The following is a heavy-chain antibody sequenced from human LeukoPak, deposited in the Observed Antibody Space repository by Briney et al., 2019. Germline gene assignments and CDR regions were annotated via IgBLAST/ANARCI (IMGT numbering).Heavy chain of an antibody. J-gene: IGHJ5*02. Sequence: RGSLRLSCTASGFIFRAYTMNWVRQAPGKGLEWVSYISSSSGNIYYADSLKGRFTISRDNTKNLLYLQMNSLRAEDTAVYYCARDLAGGRFDLWGQGTLVTVSS. CDR2: ISSSSGNI. V-gene: IGHV3-21*06. CDR1: GFIFRAYT. CDR3: ARDLAGGRFDL. D-gene: IGHD3-16*01.